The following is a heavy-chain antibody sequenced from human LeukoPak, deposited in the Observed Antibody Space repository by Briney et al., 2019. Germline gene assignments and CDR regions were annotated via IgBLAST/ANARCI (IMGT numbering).Heavy chain of an antibody. V-gene: IGHV3-23*01. Sequence: PGGSLRLSCAASGFVFSTYAMGWVRQAPGKGLGWVSGISSSGDNTYYVDSVKGQFTISRDNSKNTLDLQMNSLRAEDTAMYHCAKVKALDAVASYFDYWGQGTLVTVSS. J-gene: IGHJ4*02. CDR1: GFVFSTYA. CDR3: AKVKALDAVASYFDY. D-gene: IGHD2-8*01. CDR2: ISSSGDNT.